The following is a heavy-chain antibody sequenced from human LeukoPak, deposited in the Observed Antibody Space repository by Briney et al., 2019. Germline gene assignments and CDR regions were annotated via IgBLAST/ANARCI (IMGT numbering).Heavy chain of an antibody. CDR3: ARESSSGWYPDD. CDR1: GYTFTGYY. CDR2: INPNSGGT. Sequence: ASVKVSCKASGYTFTGYYMHWVRQAPGQGLEWMGWINPNSGGTNYAQKFQGRVTMIRDTSISTAYMELSRLRSDDTAVYYCARESSSGWYPDDWGQGTLVTVSS. D-gene: IGHD6-19*01. V-gene: IGHV1-2*02. J-gene: IGHJ4*02.